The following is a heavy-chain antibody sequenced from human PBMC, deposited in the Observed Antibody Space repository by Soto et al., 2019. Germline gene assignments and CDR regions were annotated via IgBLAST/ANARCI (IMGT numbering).Heavy chain of an antibody. Sequence: ASETLSLTCTVSGGSISSSSYYWGWIRQPPGKGLEWIGSIYYSGSTYYNPSLKSRVTISVDTSKNQFSLKLSSVTAADTAVYYCARVGIDFWSGYYLDWFDPWGQGTLVTVSS. CDR2: IYYSGST. CDR3: ARVGIDFWSGYYLDWFDP. D-gene: IGHD3-3*01. J-gene: IGHJ5*02. V-gene: IGHV4-39*07. CDR1: GGSISSSSYY.